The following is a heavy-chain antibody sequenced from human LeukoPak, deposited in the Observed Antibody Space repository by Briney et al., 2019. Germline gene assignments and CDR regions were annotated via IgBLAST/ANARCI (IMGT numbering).Heavy chain of an antibody. Sequence: GGSLRLSCVASGFTFSSYWMQWVRRGPRQELVWVSFINGDGTTTTYADSVKGRFTISRDNAKNTMYLQMNSLRDEDTAVYYCARESYWGSSGKGFDSWGQGTLVTVSS. V-gene: IGHV3-74*01. CDR2: INGDGTTT. J-gene: IGHJ4*02. CDR3: ARESYWGSSGKGFDS. D-gene: IGHD7-27*01. CDR1: GFTFSSYW.